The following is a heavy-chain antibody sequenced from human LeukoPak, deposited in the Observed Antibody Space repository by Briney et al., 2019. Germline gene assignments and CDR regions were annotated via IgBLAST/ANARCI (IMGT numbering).Heavy chain of an antibody. CDR1: AFTFTSSA. D-gene: IGHD3-9*01. J-gene: IGHJ6*02. CDR3: ARGHYDILTGYMPPYGMDV. Sequence: ASVKVSCTASAFTFTSSAVQWVRQARGQRLEWIGWIVVGSGNTNYAQKFQERVTITRDMSTSTAYMELSSLRSEDTAVYYCARGHYDILTGYMPPYGMDVWGQGTTVTVSS. V-gene: IGHV1-58*01. CDR2: IVVGSGNT.